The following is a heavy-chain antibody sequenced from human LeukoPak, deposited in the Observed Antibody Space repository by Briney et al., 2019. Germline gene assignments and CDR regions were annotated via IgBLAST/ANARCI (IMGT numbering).Heavy chain of an antibody. J-gene: IGHJ4*02. V-gene: IGHV3-23*01. D-gene: IGHD2-15*01. CDR2: ISGTDDYT. Sequence: GGSLRLSCAASGFSFDNYAMSWVRQAPGKGLEWVSTISGTDDYTYYADSVKGRFTISRDNSRNTLSLQISSLRAEDTALYYCTRGVYCSGGSCSLDYWGQGTLVTVSS. CDR3: TRGVYCSGGSCSLDY. CDR1: GFSFDNYA.